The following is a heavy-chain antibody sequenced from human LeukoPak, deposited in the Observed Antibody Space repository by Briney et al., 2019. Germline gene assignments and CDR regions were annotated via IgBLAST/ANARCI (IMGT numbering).Heavy chain of an antibody. CDR2: ISGSGGST. V-gene: IGHV3-23*01. D-gene: IGHD7-27*01. Sequence: GGSLRLSCAASGFTFNSYAMSWVRQAPGEGLEWVSAISGSGGSTYYADSVKGRFTISRDNSKNTLYLQMNSLRAEDTAVYYCAKTNWDYYFDYWGQGTLVTVSS. CDR3: AKTNWDYYFDY. CDR1: GFTFNSYA. J-gene: IGHJ4*02.